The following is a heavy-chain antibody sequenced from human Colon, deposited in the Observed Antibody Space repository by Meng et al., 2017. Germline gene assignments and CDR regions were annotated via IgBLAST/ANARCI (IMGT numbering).Heavy chain of an antibody. V-gene: IGHV6-1*01. CDR3: ARLVGNSWLPD. CDR1: GDSGSSNDAT. J-gene: IGHJ4*02. CDR2: TFYRAKWIS. Sequence: QVQLQQPGPGLAQPSPTLSLTGAITGDSGSSNDATWNWIRQSPSRGLEWLGRTFYRAKWISDYAVSLESRITINPDTSKNQFTLQLNSVTPEDTAVYYCARLVGNSWLPDWGQGTLVTVSS. D-gene: IGHD6-13*01.